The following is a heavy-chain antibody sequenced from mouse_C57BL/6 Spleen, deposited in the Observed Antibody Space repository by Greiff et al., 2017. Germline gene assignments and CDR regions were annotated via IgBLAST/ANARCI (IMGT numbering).Heavy chain of an antibody. J-gene: IGHJ1*03. CDR3: ARHEDGGYYGSIYWYFDV. D-gene: IGHD1-1*01. CDR1: GYTFTEYT. CDR2: FYPGSGSI. Sequence: QVQLQQSGAELVKPGASVKLSCKASGYTFTEYTIHWVKQRSGQGLEWIGWFYPGSGSIKYNEKFKDKATLTADKSSSTVYMELSRLTSEDSAVYFCARHEDGGYYGSIYWYFDVWGTGTTVTVSS. V-gene: IGHV1-62-2*01.